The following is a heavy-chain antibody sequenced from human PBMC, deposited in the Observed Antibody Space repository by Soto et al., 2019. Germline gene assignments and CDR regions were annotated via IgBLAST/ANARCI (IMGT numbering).Heavy chain of an antibody. J-gene: IGHJ4*02. CDR2: IIPILGIA. V-gene: IGHV1-69*02. Sequence: QVQLVQSGAEVKKPGSSVKVSCKASGGTFSSYTISWVRQAPGQGLEWMGRIIPILGIANYAQKFQGRVTITAAKSTSTAYMELSSLRPEDTAVYYCARATLRGRDSSSFDSWGQGPLLTVSS. CDR3: ARATLRGRDSSSFDS. CDR1: GGTFSSYT. D-gene: IGHD6-6*01.